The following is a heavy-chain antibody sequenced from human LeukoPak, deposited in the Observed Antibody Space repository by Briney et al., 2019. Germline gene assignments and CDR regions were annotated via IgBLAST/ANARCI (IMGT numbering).Heavy chain of an antibody. CDR2: IYYSGST. V-gene: IGHV4-59*08. CDR1: GGSISSYY. D-gene: IGHD6-13*01. CDR3: ARRPAVSAFDI. J-gene: IGHJ3*02. Sequence: PSETLSLTCTVSGGSISSYYWSWIRQPPGKGLEWIGYIYYSGSTNYNPSLKSRVTISVDTSKNQFSLKLSSVTAADTAVYYCARRPAVSAFDIWGQGTMVTVSS.